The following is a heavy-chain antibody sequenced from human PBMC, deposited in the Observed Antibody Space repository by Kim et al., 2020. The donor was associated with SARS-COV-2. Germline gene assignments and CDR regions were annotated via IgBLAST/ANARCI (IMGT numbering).Heavy chain of an antibody. V-gene: IGHV3-11*01. CDR3: VGNVGGRTMA. D-gene: IGHD3-16*01. CDR2: ISPTGSTI. Sequence: GGSLRLSCAASGFTFGDYYMDWIRQAPGKGLEWVSHISPTGSTIYYADSVKGRFTISRDNAKNSLFLQMNSLRAEDTAVYYCVGNVGGRTMAGGQGTLVTVSS. J-gene: IGHJ4*02. CDR1: GFTFGDYY.